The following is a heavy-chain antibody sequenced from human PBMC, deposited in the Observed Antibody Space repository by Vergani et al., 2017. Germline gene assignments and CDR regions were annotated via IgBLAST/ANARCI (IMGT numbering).Heavy chain of an antibody. J-gene: IGHJ4*02. V-gene: IGHV3-21*01. CDR2: ISSSSSYI. CDR3: AKGDPAENIVAVVAATPLDY. Sequence: VQLVESGGGVVQPGGSLRLSCAASGFTFSSYEMNWVRQAPGKGLEWVSSISSSSSYIYYADSVKGRFTISRDNPKNSLYLQMNSLRAEDTAVYYCAKGDPAENIVAVVAATPLDYWGQGTLVTVSS. D-gene: IGHD2-15*01. CDR1: GFTFSSYE.